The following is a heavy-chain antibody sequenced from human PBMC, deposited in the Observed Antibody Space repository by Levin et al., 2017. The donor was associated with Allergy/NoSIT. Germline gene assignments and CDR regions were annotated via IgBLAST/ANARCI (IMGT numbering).Heavy chain of an antibody. CDR3: ARGSYYDILTGRPDY. D-gene: IGHD3-9*01. V-gene: IGHV3-7*04. J-gene: IGHJ4*02. CDR2: IKQDGSED. CDR1: GFTFSSYW. Sequence: LSLTCAASGFTFSSYWMTWVRQAPGKGLEWVANIKQDGSEDYYVDSVKGRFTISRDNAKKSLYLQMNTLRVEDTAVYYCARGSYYDILTGRPDYWGQGTRVTVSS.